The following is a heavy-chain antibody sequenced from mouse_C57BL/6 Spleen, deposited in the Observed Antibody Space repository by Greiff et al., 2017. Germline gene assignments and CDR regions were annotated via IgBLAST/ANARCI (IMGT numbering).Heavy chain of an antibody. CDR1: GYTFTSYW. CDR3: ARYDYDGYYAMDY. V-gene: IGHV1-7*01. J-gene: IGHJ4*01. Sequence: VKLMESGAELAKPGASVKMSCKASGYTFTSYWMHWVKQRPGQGLEWIGYINPSSGYTKYNQKFKDKATLTADKSSSTAYMQLSSLTYEDSAVYYCARYDYDGYYAMDYWGQGTSVTVSS. CDR2: INPSSGYT. D-gene: IGHD2-4*01.